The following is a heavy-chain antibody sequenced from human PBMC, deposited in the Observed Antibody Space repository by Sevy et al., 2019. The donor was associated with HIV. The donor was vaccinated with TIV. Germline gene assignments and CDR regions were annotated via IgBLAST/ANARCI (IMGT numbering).Heavy chain of an antibody. D-gene: IGHD6-13*01. CDR2: ISGSGGYT. Sequence: GGSLRVSCAASGFIFSSYVMTWVRQAPGKGLEWVSTISGSGGYTYYAESVKGRFTISRDNSNNILYLQMNSLRVEDTAVYYCEAITTAGRDYWGQGTLVTVSS. J-gene: IGHJ4*02. CDR1: GFIFSSYV. CDR3: EAITTAGRDY. V-gene: IGHV3-23*01.